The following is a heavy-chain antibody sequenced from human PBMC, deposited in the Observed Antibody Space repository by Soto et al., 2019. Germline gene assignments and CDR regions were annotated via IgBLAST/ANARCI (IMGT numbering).Heavy chain of an antibody. D-gene: IGHD3-3*01. J-gene: IGHJ5*02. CDR2: ISSSSSTI. CDR1: GFTFSSYS. V-gene: IGHV3-48*01. Sequence: EVQLVESGGGLVQPGGSLRLSCAASGFTFSSYSMNWVRQAPGKGLEWVSYISSSSSTIYYADSVKGRFTISRDNAKNSLYLQMNSLRAEDTAVYYCARDLSDYDFWSGYYPRGWFDPWGQGTLVTVSS. CDR3: ARDLSDYDFWSGYYPRGWFDP.